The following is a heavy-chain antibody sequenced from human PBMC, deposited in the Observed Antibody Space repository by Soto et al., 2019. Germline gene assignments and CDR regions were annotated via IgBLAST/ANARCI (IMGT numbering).Heavy chain of an antibody. V-gene: IGHV4-59*01. CDR2: VYYSGTT. CDR1: GGSISIYY. J-gene: IGHJ4*02. D-gene: IGHD1-1*01. Sequence: SETLSLTCIVSGGSISIYYWSWIRQPPGKGLEWIGYVYYSGTTNYNPSLKSRVTISVDTSKNHFSLKLSSVTAPDTAAYYCARVRNTTGYWGEGTLVTVS. CDR3: ARVRNTTGY.